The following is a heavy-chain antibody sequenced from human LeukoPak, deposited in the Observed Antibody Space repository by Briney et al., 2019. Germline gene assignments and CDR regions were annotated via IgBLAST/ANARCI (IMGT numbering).Heavy chain of an antibody. Sequence: PSETLSFTCTVSGGSISSYYWSWIRQPPGKGLEWVGYIYYSGSTNYNPSLKSRVTISVDTSKNQFSLKLSSVTAADTAVYYCARSHSSGWYYFDYWGQGTLVTVSS. D-gene: IGHD6-19*01. J-gene: IGHJ4*02. V-gene: IGHV4-59*01. CDR3: ARSHSSGWYYFDY. CDR2: IYYSGST. CDR1: GGSISSYY.